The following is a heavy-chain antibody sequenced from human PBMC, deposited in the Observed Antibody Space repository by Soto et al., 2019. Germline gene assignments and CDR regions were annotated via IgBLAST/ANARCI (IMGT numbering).Heavy chain of an antibody. Sequence: KGLEGVAIISYDGSNEYYTDSVKGRFTLSRDNSKNTLYVQMNSLTPEDSAVYDCTRQSGTDLAFRGQGSPVT. V-gene: IGHV3-30*03. J-gene: IGHJ1*01. CDR3: TRQSGTDLAF. D-gene: IGHD1-1*01. CDR2: ISYDGSNE.